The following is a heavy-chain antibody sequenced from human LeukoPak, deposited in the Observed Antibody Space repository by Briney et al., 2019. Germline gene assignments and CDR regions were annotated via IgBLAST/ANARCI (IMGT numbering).Heavy chain of an antibody. D-gene: IGHD2-15*01. CDR3: AKAGAVVVVAAKYFDY. CDR1: AFTFSTYA. Sequence: PGGSLRLSCAASAFTFSTYAMSWVRQAPGKGLEWVSGSNSGGSTYYADSVKGRFTISRDNSKNTLYLQMNSLRAEDTAVYYCAKAGAVVVVAAKYFDYWGQGALVTVSS. V-gene: IGHV3-23*01. CDR2: SNSGGST. J-gene: IGHJ4*02.